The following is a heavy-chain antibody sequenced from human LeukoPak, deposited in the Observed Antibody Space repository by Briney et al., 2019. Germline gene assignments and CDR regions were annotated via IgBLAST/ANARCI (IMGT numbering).Heavy chain of an antibody. V-gene: IGHV4-30-2*05. Sequence: KHSETLSLTCAVSGGSISSGGYSWSWIRQPPGKGLEWIGYIYYSGSTYYNPSLKSRVTISVDTSKNQFSLKLSSVTAADTAVYYCARTVVPAAILDFDYWGQGTLVTVSS. D-gene: IGHD2-2*02. J-gene: IGHJ4*02. CDR2: IYYSGST. CDR1: GGSISSGGYS. CDR3: ARTVVPAAILDFDY.